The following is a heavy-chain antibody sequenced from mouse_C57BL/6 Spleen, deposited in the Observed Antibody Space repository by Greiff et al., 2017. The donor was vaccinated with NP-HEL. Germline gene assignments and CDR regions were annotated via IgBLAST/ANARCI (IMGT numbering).Heavy chain of an antibody. CDR3: TLYGNYWYFDV. V-gene: IGHV14-1*01. CDR2: IDPEDGDT. CDR1: GFNIKDYY. Sequence: VHVKQSGAELVRPGASVKLSCTASGFNIKDYYMHWVKQRPEQGLEWIGRIDPEDGDTEYAPKFQGKATMTADTSSNTAYLQLSSLTSEDTAVYYCTLYGNYWYFDVWGTGTTVTVSS. J-gene: IGHJ1*03. D-gene: IGHD2-1*01.